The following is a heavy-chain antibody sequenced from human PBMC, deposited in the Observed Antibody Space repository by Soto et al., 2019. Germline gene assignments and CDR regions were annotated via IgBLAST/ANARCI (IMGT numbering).Heavy chain of an antibody. V-gene: IGHV3-48*03. CDR2: ISSSGSTI. D-gene: IGHD3-3*01. J-gene: IGHJ6*02. CDR3: ARGAHTYYDFWSGYPGYGMDV. Sequence: QSGGSLRLSCAASGFTFSSYEMNWVRQAPGKGLEWVSYISSSGSTIYYADSVKGRFTISRDNAKNSLYLQMNSLRAEDTAVYYCARGAHTYYDFWSGYPGYGMDVWGQGTTVTVSS. CDR1: GFTFSSYE.